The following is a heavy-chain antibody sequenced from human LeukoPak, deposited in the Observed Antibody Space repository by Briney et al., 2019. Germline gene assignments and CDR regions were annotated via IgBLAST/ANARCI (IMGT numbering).Heavy chain of an antibody. Sequence: GASVKVSCKASGYTFTSYGISWVRQAPGQALESMGWMSAYNGNTNYAQKLQGRVTMTTDTSTSTAYMEMRSPRSDDTAMYYCARPSPDSSGYYLPDYWGQGTLVTVSS. CDR3: ARPSPDSSGYYLPDY. V-gene: IGHV1-18*01. D-gene: IGHD3-22*01. J-gene: IGHJ4*02. CDR2: MSAYNGNT. CDR1: GYTFTSYG.